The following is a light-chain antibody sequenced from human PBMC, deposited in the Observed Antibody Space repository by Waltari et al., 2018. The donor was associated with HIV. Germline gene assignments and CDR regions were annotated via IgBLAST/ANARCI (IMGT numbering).Light chain of an antibody. CDR3: SSYTTSSTYV. J-gene: IGLJ1*01. CDR1: STDIGAYNY. Sequence: QSALAQPASVSGSPGQSITISCTGTSTDIGAYNYVSWYPKHPDRAPKVIIYQVKSRPSGGSDRFSGSKSGNTASLTISGIQAEDEADYYCSSYTTSSTYVFGRGTTVSVL. V-gene: IGLV2-14*01. CDR2: QVK.